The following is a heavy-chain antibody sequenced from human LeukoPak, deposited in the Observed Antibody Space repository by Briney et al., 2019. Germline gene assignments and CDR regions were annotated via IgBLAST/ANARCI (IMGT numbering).Heavy chain of an antibody. Sequence: SETLSLTCTVSGGSISSSSYYWGWIRQHPGKGLEWIGYIYYSGSTYYNPSLKSRVTISVDTSKNQFSLKLSSVTAADTAVYYCARDGEYSSSSFYYGMDVWGQGTTVTVSS. CDR1: GGSISSSSYY. J-gene: IGHJ6*02. D-gene: IGHD6-6*01. CDR3: ARDGEYSSSSFYYGMDV. CDR2: IYYSGST. V-gene: IGHV4-31*03.